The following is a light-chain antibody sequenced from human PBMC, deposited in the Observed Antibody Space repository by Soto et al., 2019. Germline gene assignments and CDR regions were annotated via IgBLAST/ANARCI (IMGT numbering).Light chain of an antibody. V-gene: IGKV3-20*01. Sequence: EFVLTQSPGTLSLSPGERATLSCSASQSVSSTYLAWYQQTPGQAPRLLIYGASTRATGIPEMFSGSGSGADFTLTISRLESEDFAMYYCQHYCFSTCTFGLGTKVQI. CDR2: GAS. CDR3: QHYCFSTCT. J-gene: IGKJ1*01. CDR1: QSVSSTY.